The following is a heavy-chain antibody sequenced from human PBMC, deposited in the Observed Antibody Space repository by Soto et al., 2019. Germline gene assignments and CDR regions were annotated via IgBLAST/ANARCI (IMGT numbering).Heavy chain of an antibody. CDR1: GFTFSSYA. V-gene: IGHV3-30-3*01. CDR3: ARDLVPMTVGMDV. Sequence: GGSLRLSCAASGFTFSSYAMHWVRQAPGKGLEWVAVISYDGSNKYYADSVKGRFTISRDNSKNALYLQMNSLRAEDTAVYYCARDLVPMTVGMDVWGQGTTVTVSS. J-gene: IGHJ6*02. CDR2: ISYDGSNK. D-gene: IGHD3-22*01.